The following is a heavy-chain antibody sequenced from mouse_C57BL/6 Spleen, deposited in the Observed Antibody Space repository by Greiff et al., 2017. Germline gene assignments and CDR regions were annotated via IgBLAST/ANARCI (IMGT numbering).Heavy chain of an antibody. CDR1: GYAFSSYW. Sequence: QVQLKESGAELVKPGASVKISCKASGYAFSSYWMNWVKQRPGKGLEWIGQIYPGDGDTNYNGKFKGKATLTADKSSSTAYMQLSSLTSEDSAVYFCARDLVPYFDYWGQGTTLTVSS. V-gene: IGHV1-80*01. J-gene: IGHJ2*01. CDR2: IYPGDGDT. CDR3: ARDLVPYFDY.